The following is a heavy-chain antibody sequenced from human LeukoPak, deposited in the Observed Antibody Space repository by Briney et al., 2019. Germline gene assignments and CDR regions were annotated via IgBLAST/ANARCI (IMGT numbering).Heavy chain of an antibody. CDR3: TRGSLPY. J-gene: IGHJ4*02. CDR1: RFIFSNFW. Sequence: GGSLRLSCAASRFIFSNFWMNGLRQAPGRGLEWVANINQDGNEKHYVDSVKGRFTISRDNAKNSLFLQMNSLRGEYTAVYYCTRGSLPYWGQGTLVTVSS. CDR2: INQDGNEK. V-gene: IGHV3-7*05.